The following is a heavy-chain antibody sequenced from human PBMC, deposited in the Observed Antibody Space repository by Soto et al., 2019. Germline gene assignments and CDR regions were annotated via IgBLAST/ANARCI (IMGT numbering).Heavy chain of an antibody. D-gene: IGHD3-22*01. V-gene: IGHV1-69*01. CDR2: IIPIFGTA. CDR1: GGTFSSYA. Sequence: QVQLVQSGAEVKKPGSSVKVSCKASGGTFSSYAISWVRQAPGQGLEWMGGIIPIFGTASYAQKFQGRVTITADESTSTAYMELSSLRSEDTAVYYCATYYYDSSGYWMSAFDIWGQGTMVTVSS. CDR3: ATYYYDSSGYWMSAFDI. J-gene: IGHJ3*02.